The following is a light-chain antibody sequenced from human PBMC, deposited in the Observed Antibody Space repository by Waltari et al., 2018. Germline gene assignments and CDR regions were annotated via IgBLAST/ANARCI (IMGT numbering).Light chain of an antibody. CDR1: SSDVGAYNS. Sequence: QSALTQPASVSGSPGQSITISCTGTSSDVGAYNSISWYQQHPGKAPKLMIYDVTKLPSVVSLRFSGSKSGNTASLTISGLQAEDEADYYCSSYTRTSTVIFGGGTKLTVL. CDR3: SSYTRTSTVI. CDR2: DVT. V-gene: IGLV2-14*03. J-gene: IGLJ2*01.